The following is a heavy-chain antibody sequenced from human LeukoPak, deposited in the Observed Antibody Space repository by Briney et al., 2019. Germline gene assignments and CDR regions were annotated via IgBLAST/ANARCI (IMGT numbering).Heavy chain of an antibody. CDR2: IIPILGTT. CDR1: GGTFSSYA. D-gene: IGHD6-13*01. V-gene: IGHV1-69*10. J-gene: IGHJ4*02. Sequence: SVKVSCKASGGTFSSYAINWVRQAPGQGLEWTGGIIPILGTTNYAQNFQGRVTITADKSTSTAYMELSSLRSEDAAVYYCARSRVRSSSWYDYFDYWGQGTLVTVSS. CDR3: ARSRVRSSSWYDYFDY.